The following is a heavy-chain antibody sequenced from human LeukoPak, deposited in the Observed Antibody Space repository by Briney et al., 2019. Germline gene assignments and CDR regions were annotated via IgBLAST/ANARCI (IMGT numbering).Heavy chain of an antibody. J-gene: IGHJ5*02. V-gene: IGHV3-74*01. CDR2: IKGDGSET. CDR1: GFTFSDYW. D-gene: IGHD3-22*01. Sequence: GGSLRLSCAASGFTFSDYWMHWVRQVPGKGRGGVSRIKGDGSETNYADSVKGRFTISRDNAKNTLFLQMNSLRVEDTAVYYCVRGQIGVSVIVHWGQGTLVTVSS. CDR3: VRGQIGVSVIVH.